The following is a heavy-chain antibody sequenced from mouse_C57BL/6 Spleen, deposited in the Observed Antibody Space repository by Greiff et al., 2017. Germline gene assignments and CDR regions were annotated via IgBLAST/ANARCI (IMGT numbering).Heavy chain of an antibody. CDR3: ARTVITTVPFAY. V-gene: IGHV5-17*01. CDR2: ISSGSSPI. D-gene: IGHD1-1*01. J-gene: IGHJ3*01. Sequence: EVQLVESGGGLVKPGGSLKLSCAASGFTFSDYGMHWVRQAPEKGLEWVAYISSGSSPIYYADTVKGRFTISRDNAKNTLFLQMTSLRSEDTAMYYCARTVITTVPFAYWGQGTLVTVSA. CDR1: GFTFSDYG.